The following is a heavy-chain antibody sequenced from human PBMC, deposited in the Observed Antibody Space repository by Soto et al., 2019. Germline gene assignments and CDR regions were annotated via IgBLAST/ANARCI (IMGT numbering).Heavy chain of an antibody. D-gene: IGHD5-12*01. CDR1: GFTFSSYS. V-gene: IGHV3-21*01. CDR3: ARNPTVGGYAFYY. CDR2: ISSSSSYI. J-gene: IGHJ4*02. Sequence: EVQLVESGGGLVKPGGSLRLSCAASGFTFSSYSTNWVRQAPGKGLEWVSSISSSSSYIYYADSVKGRFTISRDNAKNSLYLQMNSLRAEDTAVYYCARNPTVGGYAFYYWGQGTLVTVSS.